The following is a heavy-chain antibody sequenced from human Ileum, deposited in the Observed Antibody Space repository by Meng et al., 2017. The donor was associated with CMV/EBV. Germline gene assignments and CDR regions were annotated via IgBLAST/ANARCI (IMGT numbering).Heavy chain of an antibody. V-gene: IGHV4-34*01. CDR1: GGSFSGYY. J-gene: IGHJ4*02. CDR2: INHSGST. Sequence: SETLSLTCAVYGGSFSGYYWSWIRQPPGKGLEWIGEINHSGSTNYNPSLKSRVTISVDTSKNQFSLKLSSVTAADTAVYYCVKGQYYFDYWGQGTLVTVSS. CDR3: VKGQYYFDY.